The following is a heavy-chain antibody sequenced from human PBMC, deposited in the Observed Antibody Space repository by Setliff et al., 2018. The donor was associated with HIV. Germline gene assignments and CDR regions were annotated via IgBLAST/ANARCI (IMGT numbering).Heavy chain of an antibody. V-gene: IGHV1-18*01. CDR3: ARGQYGDELFDY. Sequence: ASVKVSCKASGYTFTNYGITWVRQAPGHGLEWMGWLASYNDDANYAQNLQGRVTMTTDKSTSTAYMELRSLRSDDTAVCYCARGQYGDELFDYWGQGTLVTVSS. CDR2: LASYNDDA. J-gene: IGHJ4*02. D-gene: IGHD4-17*01. CDR1: GYTFTNYG.